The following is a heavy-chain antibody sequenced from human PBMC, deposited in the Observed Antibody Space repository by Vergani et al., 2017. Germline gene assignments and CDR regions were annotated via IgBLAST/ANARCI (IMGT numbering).Heavy chain of an antibody. CDR3: ARGRGQWLGLGGYFDY. CDR1: GGSFSGYY. D-gene: IGHD6-19*01. J-gene: IGHJ4*02. CDR2: INHSGST. V-gene: IGHV4-34*01. Sequence: QVQLQQWGAGLLKPSETLSLTCAVYGGSFSGYYWSWIRPPPGKGLEWIGEINHSGSTNYHPSLKSRVTISVDTSKNQFSLQLSSVTAADTAVYYCARGRGQWLGLGGYFDYWGQGTLVTVSS.